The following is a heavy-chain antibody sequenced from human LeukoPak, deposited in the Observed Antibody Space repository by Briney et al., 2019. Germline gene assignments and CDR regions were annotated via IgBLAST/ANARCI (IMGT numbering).Heavy chain of an antibody. J-gene: IGHJ5*02. CDR1: GGSFSGYY. Sequence: SETLSLTCAVYGGSFSGYYWSWIRQPPGKGLEWIGEINHSGSTNYNPSLKSRVTIDTSKNQFSLKLSSVTAADTAVYYCARDRVIRYCSSTSCYTNWFDPWGQGTPVTVSS. D-gene: IGHD2-2*02. CDR3: ARDRVIRYCSSTSCYTNWFDP. CDR2: INHSGST. V-gene: IGHV4-34*01.